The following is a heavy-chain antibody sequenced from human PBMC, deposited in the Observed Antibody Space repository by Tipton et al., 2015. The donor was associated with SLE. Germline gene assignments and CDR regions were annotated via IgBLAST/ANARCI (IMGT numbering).Heavy chain of an antibody. D-gene: IGHD6-19*01. CDR1: GGSISSGSYS. J-gene: IGHJ4*02. V-gene: IGHV4-30-2*01. Sequence: LRLSCAVSGGSISSGSYSWSWIRQPPGKGLEWIGYIYHSGSTYYNPSLKSRVTISVDTSKNQFSLKLSSVTAADTAVYYCARDSSGWYYFDYWGQGTLVTVSS. CDR2: IYHSGST. CDR3: ARDSSGWYYFDY.